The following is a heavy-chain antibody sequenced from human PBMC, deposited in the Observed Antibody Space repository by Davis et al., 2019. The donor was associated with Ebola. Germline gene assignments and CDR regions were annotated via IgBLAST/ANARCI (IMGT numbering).Heavy chain of an antibody. D-gene: IGHD3-10*01. J-gene: IGHJ6*03. Sequence: ASVKVSCKASGFTFTDYYMHWVRQAPGQGLEWMGWISGYNGNTDYAQKLQGRVTMTTDTSTSTAYMELRSLRSDDTAVYYCARGGPYGSGNNFYYYYYYMDVWGKGTAVTVSS. CDR3: ARGGPYGSGNNFYYYYYYMDV. V-gene: IGHV1-18*04. CDR2: ISGYNGNT. CDR1: GFTFTDYY.